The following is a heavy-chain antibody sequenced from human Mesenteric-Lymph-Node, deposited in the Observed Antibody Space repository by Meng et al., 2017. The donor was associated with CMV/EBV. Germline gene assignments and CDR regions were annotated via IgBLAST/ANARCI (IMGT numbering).Heavy chain of an antibody. CDR3: ARGGGDIRLAFDI. V-gene: IGHV4-39*07. CDR2: IYYSGST. J-gene: IGHJ3*02. D-gene: IGHD3-10*01. CDR1: GGSISSSSNY. Sequence: SETLSLTCTVSGGSISSSSNYWGWIRQPPGKGLEWIGSIYYSGSTYYNPSLKSRVTVSVDTSKNQFSLKLRSVTAADTAVYYCARGGGDIRLAFDIWGEGTMVTVSS.